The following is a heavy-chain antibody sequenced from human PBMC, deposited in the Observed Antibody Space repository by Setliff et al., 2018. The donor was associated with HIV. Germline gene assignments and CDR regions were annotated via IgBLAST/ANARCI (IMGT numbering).Heavy chain of an antibody. J-gene: IGHJ4*02. Sequence: ASVKVSCKASGYTFSGYYFHWVRQAPGQGLEWMGWINPNSGGTNYAQKFHGRVTMTADTSISTAYMVLSRLRSDDAAMYYCASSGGYPDYFDYWGQGTLVTVSS. CDR3: ASSGGYPDYFDY. D-gene: IGHD1-26*01. CDR1: GYTFSGYY. CDR2: INPNSGGT. V-gene: IGHV1-2*02.